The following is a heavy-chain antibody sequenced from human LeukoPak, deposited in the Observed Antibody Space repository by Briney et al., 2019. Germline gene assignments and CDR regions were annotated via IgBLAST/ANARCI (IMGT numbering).Heavy chain of an antibody. CDR2: IWYDGSNK. D-gene: IGHD3-10*01. CDR3: ASPQSMVRGVIITPFGY. CDR1: GFTFSSYG. J-gene: IGHJ4*02. V-gene: IGHV3-33*01. Sequence: GRSLRLSCAASGFTFSSYGMHWVRQAPGKGLEWVAVIWYDGSNKYYADSVKGRFTISRDNSKNTLYLQMNSLRAEDTAVYYCASPQSMVRGVIITPFGYWGQGTLVTVSS.